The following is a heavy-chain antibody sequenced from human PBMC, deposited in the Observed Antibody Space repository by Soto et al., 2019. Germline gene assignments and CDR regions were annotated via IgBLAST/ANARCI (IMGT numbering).Heavy chain of an antibody. CDR2: IYYSGST. CDR3: ARVKYYGDYERLDY. V-gene: IGHV4-59*07. CDR1: DGSIRSHY. J-gene: IGHJ4*02. D-gene: IGHD4-17*01. Sequence: PDTLPLPCTVSDGSIRSHYSSRIHQPPGKGLEWIGYIYYSGSTNYNPSLKSRVTISVDTSKNQFSLKLSSVTAADTAVYYCARVKYYGDYERLDYWVQGTLVTVSS.